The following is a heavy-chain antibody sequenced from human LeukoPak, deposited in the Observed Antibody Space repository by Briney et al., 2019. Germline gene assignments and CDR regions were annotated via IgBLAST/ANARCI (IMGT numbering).Heavy chain of an antibody. Sequence: PGGSLRLSCAASGFTFSSYEMNWVRQAPGEGLEWVSYISGSGTTIYYADSVKGRFTISRDTAKNSLYLQMNSLRAEDTAVYYCARKGGFDYWGQGTLVTVSS. CDR2: ISGSGTTI. D-gene: IGHD2-15*01. J-gene: IGHJ4*02. V-gene: IGHV3-48*03. CDR1: GFTFSSYE. CDR3: ARKGGFDY.